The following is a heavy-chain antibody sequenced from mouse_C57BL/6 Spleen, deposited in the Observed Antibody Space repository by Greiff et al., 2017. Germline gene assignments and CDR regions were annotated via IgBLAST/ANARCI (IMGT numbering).Heavy chain of an antibody. CDR2: INPGSGGT. CDR1: GYAFTNYL. V-gene: IGHV1-54*01. CDR3: ARWGDYDSYWYFDV. D-gene: IGHD2-4*01. J-gene: IGHJ1*03. Sequence: VQLQQSGAELVRPGTSVKVSCKASGYAFTNYLIEWVKQRPGQGLEWIGVINPGSGGTNYNEKFKGKATLTADKSSSTAYMQLSSLTSEDSAVYFCARWGDYDSYWYFDVWGTGTTVTVSS.